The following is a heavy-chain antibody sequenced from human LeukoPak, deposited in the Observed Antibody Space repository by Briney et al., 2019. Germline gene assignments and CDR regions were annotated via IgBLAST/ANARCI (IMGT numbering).Heavy chain of an antibody. V-gene: IGHV1-69*05. CDR3: ARVVTTVNWFDP. J-gene: IGHJ5*02. Sequence: ASVKVSCKASGGTFSSYAISWVRQAPGQGLEWMGGIIPIFGTANYAQKFQGRVTITTDESTSTAYMELSSLKSEDTAVYYCARVVTTVNWFDPWGQGTLVTVSS. CDR1: GGTFSSYA. CDR2: IIPIFGTA. D-gene: IGHD4-11*01.